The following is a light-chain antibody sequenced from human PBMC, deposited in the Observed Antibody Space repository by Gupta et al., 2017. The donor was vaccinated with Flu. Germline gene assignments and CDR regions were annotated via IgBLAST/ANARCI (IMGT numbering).Light chain of an antibody. J-gene: IGKJ2*01. Sequence: ESVLTQSPATLSLSPGERATLSCRASQSVSSYLAWYQQKPGQAPSLLIYDASNRATGIPARFSGSGSGTDFTLTISSLEPEDFAVYYCQQRSNWPPGFTFGQGTKLEIK. CDR2: DAS. CDR1: QSVSSY. CDR3: QQRSNWPPGFT. V-gene: IGKV3-11*01.